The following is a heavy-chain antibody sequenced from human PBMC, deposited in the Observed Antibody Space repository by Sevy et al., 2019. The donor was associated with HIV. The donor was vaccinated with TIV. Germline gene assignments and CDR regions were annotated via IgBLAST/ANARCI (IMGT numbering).Heavy chain of an antibody. J-gene: IGHJ3*02. CDR1: GYTLTELS. D-gene: IGHD3-22*01. Sequence: ASVKVSCKVSGYTLTELSMHWVRQAPGKGLEWMGGFDPEDGETIYAQKFQGRVTMTEDTSTDPAYMELSSLRSEDTAVYYCATPRGYDSSGYYYDAFDIWGQGTMVTVSS. CDR2: FDPEDGET. V-gene: IGHV1-24*01. CDR3: ATPRGYDSSGYYYDAFDI.